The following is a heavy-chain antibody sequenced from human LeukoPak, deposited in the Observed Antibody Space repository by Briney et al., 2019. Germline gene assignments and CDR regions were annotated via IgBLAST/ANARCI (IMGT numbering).Heavy chain of an antibody. CDR1: GYTFTNYW. CDR3: ARHSLGYCSGGNCYPDY. V-gene: IGHV5-51*01. J-gene: IGHJ4*02. Sequence: GESLKISCKGSGYTFTNYWIGWVRQMPGKGLEWMGIIYSGGSDTRYSPSFQGQVTISVDKSISTAYLQWTSLKASGTAIYYCARHSLGYCSGGNCYPDYWGQGTLVTVSS. CDR2: IYSGGSDT. D-gene: IGHD2-15*01.